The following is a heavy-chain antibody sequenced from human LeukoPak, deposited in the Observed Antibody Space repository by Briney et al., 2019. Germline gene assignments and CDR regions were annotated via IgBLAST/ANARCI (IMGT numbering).Heavy chain of an antibody. Sequence: GGSLRLSCAASGFTFSSYAMSWVRQAPGKGPEWVSAISGSGGSTYYADSVKGRFTISRDNSKNTLYLQMNSLRAEDTAVYYCAKDEFWGDYDILTGYYKPDYWGQGTLVTVSS. J-gene: IGHJ4*02. CDR3: AKDEFWGDYDILTGYYKPDY. D-gene: IGHD3-9*01. V-gene: IGHV3-23*01. CDR2: ISGSGGST. CDR1: GFTFSSYA.